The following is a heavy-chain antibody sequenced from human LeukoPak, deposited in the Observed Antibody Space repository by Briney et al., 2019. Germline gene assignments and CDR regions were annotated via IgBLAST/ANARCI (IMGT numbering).Heavy chain of an antibody. CDR2: IYSGGST. CDR1: EFSVGSNY. V-gene: IGHV3-66*02. CDR3: AKVGTGYMDV. J-gene: IGHJ6*03. Sequence: GGSLRLSCAASEFSVGSNYMTWVRQAPGKGLEWVSLIYSGGSTYYADSVKGRFTISRDNSKNTLYLQMNSLRAEDTAVYYCAKVGTGYMDVWGKGTTVTISS. D-gene: IGHD2-21*02.